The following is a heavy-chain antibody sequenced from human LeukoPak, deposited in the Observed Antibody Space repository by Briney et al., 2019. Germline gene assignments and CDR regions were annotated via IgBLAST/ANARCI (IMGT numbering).Heavy chain of an antibody. CDR3: AAGGLYDLLPY. V-gene: IGHV1-24*01. D-gene: IGHD3-3*01. CDR1: GHTLSDLT. Sequence: GASVKVSCKVSGHTLSDLTMHWVRQAPGKGLEWMGGFDPGNGEIIYAQKLQGRVTMTEDASTDTAYMELSSLKSEDTAVYYCAAGGLYDLLPYWGQGTLVTVSS. J-gene: IGHJ4*02. CDR2: FDPGNGEI.